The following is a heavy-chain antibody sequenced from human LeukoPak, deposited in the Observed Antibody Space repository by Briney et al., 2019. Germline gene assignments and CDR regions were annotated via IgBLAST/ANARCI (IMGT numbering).Heavy chain of an antibody. D-gene: IGHD5-18*01. Sequence: PGGSLRLSCAASGFIFNRARMNWVRQAPGKGLVWVSHINSDGSITSYADSVKGRFTISRDNAKNTLYLQMNSLRAEDTAVYYCARDAVDTANAVWGQGTTVTVSS. CDR2: INSDGSIT. CDR1: GFIFNRAR. V-gene: IGHV3-74*01. CDR3: ARDAVDTANAV. J-gene: IGHJ6*02.